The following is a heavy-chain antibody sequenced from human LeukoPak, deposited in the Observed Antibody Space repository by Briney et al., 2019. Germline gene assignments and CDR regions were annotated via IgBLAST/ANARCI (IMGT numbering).Heavy chain of an antibody. CDR1: GFTFSSYA. Sequence: PGGSLRLSCAASGFTFSSYAMHWVRQAPGKGLEWVAVISYDGSNKYYADSVKGRFTISRDNSKNTLYLQMNSLRAEDTAVYYCASEVGGRPYDAFDIWDQGTMVTVSS. CDR2: ISYDGSNK. V-gene: IGHV3-30*01. J-gene: IGHJ3*02. D-gene: IGHD3-16*01. CDR3: ASEVGGRPYDAFDI.